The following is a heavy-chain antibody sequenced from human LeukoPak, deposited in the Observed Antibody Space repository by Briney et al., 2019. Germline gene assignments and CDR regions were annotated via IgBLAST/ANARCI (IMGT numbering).Heavy chain of an antibody. CDR3: ARDPSETYYDFWSGYSGTNWFDS. V-gene: IGHV3-48*02. CDR2: ISSSSSTI. J-gene: IGHJ5*01. Sequence: PGGSLRLSCAASGFTFSSYSMNWVRQAPGKGLEWVSYISSSSSTIYYADSVKGRFTISRDNAKNSLYLQMNSLRDEDTAVYYCARDPSETYYDFWSGYSGTNWFDSWGQGTLVTVSS. D-gene: IGHD3-3*01. CDR1: GFTFSSYS.